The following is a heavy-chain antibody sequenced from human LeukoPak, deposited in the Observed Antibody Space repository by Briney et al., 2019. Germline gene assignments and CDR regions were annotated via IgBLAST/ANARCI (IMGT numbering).Heavy chain of an antibody. Sequence: SETLSLTCTVCGGSISSSSYYWGWIRQPPGKGLEWIGSIYYSGSTYYNPSLKSRVTISVDTSKNQFSLKLSSVTAADTAVYYCARLGAFDIWGQGTMVTVSS. J-gene: IGHJ3*02. CDR3: ARLGAFDI. CDR2: IYYSGST. CDR1: GGSISSSSYY. V-gene: IGHV4-39*01.